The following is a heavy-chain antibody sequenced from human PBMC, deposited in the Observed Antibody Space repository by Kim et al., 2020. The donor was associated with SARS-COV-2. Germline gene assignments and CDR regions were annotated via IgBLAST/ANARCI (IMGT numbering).Heavy chain of an antibody. D-gene: IGHD2-2*01. J-gene: IGHJ6*02. V-gene: IGHV3-21*01. CDR1: GFTFSSYS. CDR3: ARDWSSLNCSSTSCYYYYYGMDV. CDR2: ISSSSSYI. Sequence: GGSLRLSCAASGFTFSSYSMNWVRQAPGKGLEWVSSISSSSSYIYYADSVKGRFTISRDNAKNSLYLQMNSLRAEDTAVYYCARDWSSLNCSSTSCYYYYYGMDVWGQGTTVTVSS.